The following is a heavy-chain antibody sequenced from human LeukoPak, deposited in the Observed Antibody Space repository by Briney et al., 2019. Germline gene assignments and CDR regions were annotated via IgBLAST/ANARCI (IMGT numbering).Heavy chain of an antibody. CDR2: INPNSGGT. V-gene: IGHV1-2*02. Sequence: GTSVKVSCKASAYTFTGYYMHWVRQAPGQGLEWMGWINPNSGGTNYAQKFQGRVTMTRDTSISTAYMELSRLRSDDTAVYYCARGIAVAGTLTDFDYWGQGTLVTVSS. CDR3: ARGIAVAGTLTDFDY. CDR1: AYTFTGYY. D-gene: IGHD6-19*01. J-gene: IGHJ4*02.